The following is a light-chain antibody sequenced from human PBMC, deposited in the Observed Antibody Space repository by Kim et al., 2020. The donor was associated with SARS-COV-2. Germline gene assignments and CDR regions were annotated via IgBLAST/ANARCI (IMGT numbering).Light chain of an antibody. V-gene: IGLV4-60*03. CDR3: ETWDSNRV. J-gene: IGLJ3*02. Sequence: QLVLTQSSSASASLGSSVKLTCTLRSGHSSYIIAWHQQQPGKAPRYLMKLEGSGSYNKGSGVPDRFSGSSSGADRYLTISNLQSEDEADYYCETWDSNRVCGGGTQMTVL. CDR2: LEGSGSY. CDR1: SGHSSYI.